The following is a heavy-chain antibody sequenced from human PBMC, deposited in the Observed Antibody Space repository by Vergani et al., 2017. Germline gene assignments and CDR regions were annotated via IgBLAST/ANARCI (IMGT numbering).Heavy chain of an antibody. Sequence: EVQLVESGGGLLQPGCSLTLSSPPSLFTFSLSPLPSLPPAPGKGLGCLSPLMRIGGSTYYADSVKGRFTISREKSKITLYLQMNSLRAEDTAVYYCAKDPSWELPPEAFDYWGQGTLVTVSS. CDR2: LMRIGGST. J-gene: IGHJ4*02. V-gene: IGHV3-23*04. CDR3: AKDPSWELPPEAFDY. CDR1: LFTFSLSP. D-gene: IGHD1-26*01.